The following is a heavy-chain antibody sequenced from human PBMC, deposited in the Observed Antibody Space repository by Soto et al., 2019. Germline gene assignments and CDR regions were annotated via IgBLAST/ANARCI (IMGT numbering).Heavy chain of an antibody. J-gene: IGHJ4*02. CDR3: APTPYYYDSSGYYDY. CDR2: FDPEDGET. CDR1: GYTLTELS. D-gene: IGHD3-22*01. Sequence: ASVKVSCQVSGYTLTELSMHWVRQAPGKGLEWMGGFDPEDGETIYAQKFQGRVTMTEDTSTDTAYMELSSLRSEDTAVYYCAPTPYYYDSSGYYDYWGQGTLVTVSS. V-gene: IGHV1-24*01.